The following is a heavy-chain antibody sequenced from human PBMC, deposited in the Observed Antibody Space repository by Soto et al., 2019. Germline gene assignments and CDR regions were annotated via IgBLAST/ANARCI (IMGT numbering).Heavy chain of an antibody. CDR1: GYTFSDYY. D-gene: IGHD3-16*01. CDR3: AIGGREVPRIPYDT. V-gene: IGHV1-2*02. Sequence: QVQLVQSGAEVKKPGASVYVSCKASGYTFSDYYVHWVRQAPGQGLEWMGWINPNVGGTNYARKFQGRVTMTRDTSISTVYMKLTRLSPDDTAIYYCAIGGREVPRIPYDTWGQGTRVTVSS. CDR2: INPNVGGT. J-gene: IGHJ5*02.